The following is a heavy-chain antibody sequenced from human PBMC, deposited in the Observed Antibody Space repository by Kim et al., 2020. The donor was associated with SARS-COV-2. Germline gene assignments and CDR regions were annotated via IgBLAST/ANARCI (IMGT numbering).Heavy chain of an antibody. CDR2: T. CDR3: ARLGFSSSWYEY. J-gene: IGHJ4*02. D-gene: IGHD6-13*01. V-gene: IGHV1-18*01. Sequence: TNYAPKLQGRGTMTTDTSTSTAYMELRSLRSDDTAVYYCARLGFSSSWYEYWGQGTLVTVSS.